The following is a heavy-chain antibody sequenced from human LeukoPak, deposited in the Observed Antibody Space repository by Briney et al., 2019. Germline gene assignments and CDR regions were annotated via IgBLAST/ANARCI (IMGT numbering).Heavy chain of an antibody. CDR3: TREAPDYYDFWSGLY. CDR2: IRSKAYGGTT. CDR1: GFTFGDYA. D-gene: IGHD3-3*01. V-gene: IGHV3-49*03. J-gene: IGHJ4*02. Sequence: GGSLRLSCTASGFTFGDYAMSWFRQAPGEGLEWVGFIRSKAYGGTTEYAASVKGRFTISRDDSKSIAYLQMNSLKTEDTAVYYCTREAPDYYDFWSGLYWGQGTLVTVSS.